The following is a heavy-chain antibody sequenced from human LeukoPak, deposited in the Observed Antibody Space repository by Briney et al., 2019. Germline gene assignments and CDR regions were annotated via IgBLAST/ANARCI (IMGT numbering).Heavy chain of an antibody. V-gene: IGHV3-21*01. D-gene: IGHD5-24*01. CDR1: GFTFSSYT. Sequence: GGSLRLSCAASGFTFSSYTMNWVRQAPGKGLEWVSSISSSSTYINYADSVKGRFTISRDNAKNSLYLQMNSLRAEDTAVYYCARGMATIDGYYYYMDVWGKGTTVTVSS. J-gene: IGHJ6*03. CDR2: ISSSSTYI. CDR3: ARGMATIDGYYYYMDV.